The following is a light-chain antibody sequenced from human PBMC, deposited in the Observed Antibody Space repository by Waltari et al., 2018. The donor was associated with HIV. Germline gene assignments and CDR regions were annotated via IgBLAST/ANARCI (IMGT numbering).Light chain of an antibody. Sequence: QSVLTQPPSVSGAPGQRVTISCTGTRSNIGANYAVQWYQQPPGTAPKLLIYANTNRPSGAPDRFSGSKSCTSVSLAITGLQAEDEADYYGQSYDSSLSGSIFGRGTKLTVL. CDR2: ANT. CDR1: RSNIGANYA. V-gene: IGLV1-40*01. CDR3: QSYDSSLSGSI. J-gene: IGLJ2*01.